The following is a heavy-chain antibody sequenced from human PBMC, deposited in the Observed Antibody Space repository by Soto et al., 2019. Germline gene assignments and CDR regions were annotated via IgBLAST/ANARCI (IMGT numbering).Heavy chain of an antibody. CDR2: ISASSSSI. CDR1: GFNFITFS. Sequence: DVQLVESGGGLVKPGGSLRLSCAASGFNFITFSMNWVRQAPGKGLGWVSSISASSSSIYYAESVKGRFTVSRDNATNSLFLQMNSPAGEDTALYYSVRDAYNRDDFDIWGQGTTVTVSS. V-gene: IGHV3-21*01. J-gene: IGHJ3*02. CDR3: VRDAYNRDDFDI. D-gene: IGHD1-20*01.